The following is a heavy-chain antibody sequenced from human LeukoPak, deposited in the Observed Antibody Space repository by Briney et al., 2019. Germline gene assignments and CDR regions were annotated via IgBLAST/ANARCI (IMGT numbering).Heavy chain of an antibody. CDR3: ARVTRMATNQQ. J-gene: IGHJ4*02. CDR2: ISSSSSTI. Sequence: TGGSLRLSCAASGFTFSSYSMNWVRQAPGKGLEWVSYISSSSSTIYYADSVKGRFTISRDNAKNSLYLQMSSLRDEDTAVYYCARVTRMATNQQWGQGTLVTVSS. D-gene: IGHD5-24*01. CDR1: GFTFSSYS. V-gene: IGHV3-48*02.